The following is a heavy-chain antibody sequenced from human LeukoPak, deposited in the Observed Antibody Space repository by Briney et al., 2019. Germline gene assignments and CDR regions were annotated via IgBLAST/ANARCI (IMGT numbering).Heavy chain of an antibody. V-gene: IGHV3-23*01. CDR3: AKSSSGWFGYAFDI. Sequence: GGSLRLSCAASGFTVSSNYMSWVRQAPGKGLEWVSAISGSGGSTYFADSVKGRFTISRDNSKNTLYLQMNSLRAEDTAVYYCAKSSSGWFGYAFDIWGQGTMVTVSS. CDR1: GFTVSSNY. D-gene: IGHD6-19*01. J-gene: IGHJ3*02. CDR2: ISGSGGST.